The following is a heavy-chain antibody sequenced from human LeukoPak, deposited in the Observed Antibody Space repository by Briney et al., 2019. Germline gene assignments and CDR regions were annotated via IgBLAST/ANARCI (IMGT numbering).Heavy chain of an antibody. CDR2: INPSDGYT. J-gene: IGHJ4*02. D-gene: IGHD1-1*01. CDR1: GYPFTSYY. V-gene: IGHV1-46*01. CDR3: ARELQGGYFDY. Sequence: ASVKVSCKASGYPFTSYYLHWVRQAPGQGLEWMAMINPSDGYTIYSQNFQGRVTLTRDTSTSTVYMELSRLRSEDTAVYYCARELQGGYFDYWGQGTLVTVSS.